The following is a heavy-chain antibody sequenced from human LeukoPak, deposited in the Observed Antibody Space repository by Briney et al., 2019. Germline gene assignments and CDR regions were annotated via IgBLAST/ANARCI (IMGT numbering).Heavy chain of an antibody. CDR3: ARQVDSSSWYYFDY. CDR2: IYYSGST. Sequence: SETLSLNCTVSGGSISSSSYYWGWIRQPPGKGLEWSGSIYYSGSTYYNPSLKSRVTISVDTSKNQCSLKLSSVTAADTAVYYCARQVDSSSWYYFDYWGQGTLVTVSS. D-gene: IGHD6-13*01. J-gene: IGHJ4*02. V-gene: IGHV4-39*01. CDR1: GGSISSSSYY.